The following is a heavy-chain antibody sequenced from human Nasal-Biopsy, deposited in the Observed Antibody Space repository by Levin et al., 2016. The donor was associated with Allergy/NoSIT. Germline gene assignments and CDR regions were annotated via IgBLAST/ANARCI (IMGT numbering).Heavy chain of an antibody. Sequence: ASVKVSCKASGYTFTGYYVHWVRQAPGQGFEWVGWVNPDTGDTKFAQKFQGRVTMTRDTSITTAYMELNRLRFDDTAVYYCARDQFDDSSTSGYWGQGTLVTVS. J-gene: IGHJ4*02. V-gene: IGHV1-2*02. CDR3: ARDQFDDSSTSGY. CDR1: GYTFTGYY. CDR2: VNPDTGDT. D-gene: IGHD6-13*01.